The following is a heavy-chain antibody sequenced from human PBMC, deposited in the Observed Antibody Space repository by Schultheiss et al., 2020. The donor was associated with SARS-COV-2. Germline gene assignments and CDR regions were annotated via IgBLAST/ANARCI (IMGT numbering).Heavy chain of an antibody. CDR2: IKQDGSEK. J-gene: IGHJ4*02. CDR1: GFTFSSYW. D-gene: IGHD6-19*01. V-gene: IGHV3-7*01. CDR3: AKEGAVADYFDY. Sequence: GESLKISCAASGFTFSSYWMSWVRQAPGKGLEWVANIKQDGSEKYYVDSVKGRFTISRDNAKNSLYLQMNSLRAEDTAVYYCAKEGAVADYFDYWGQGTLVTVSS.